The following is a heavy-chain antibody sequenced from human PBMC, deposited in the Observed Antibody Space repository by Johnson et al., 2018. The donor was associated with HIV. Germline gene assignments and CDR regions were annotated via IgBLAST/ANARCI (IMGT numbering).Heavy chain of an antibody. J-gene: IGHJ3*02. Sequence: VQLVESGGGVVQPGRSLRLSCAASGFTVSSNYMSWVRQAPGKGLEWVSVIYSGGSTYYADPVKGRFTNPRDNSKNTLSLQMNSLRAEDTAVYYCARGGLGDYVVAFDIWGQGTMVTVSS. D-gene: IGHD4-17*01. V-gene: IGHV3-66*02. CDR3: ARGGLGDYVVAFDI. CDR1: GFTVSSNY. CDR2: IYSGGST.